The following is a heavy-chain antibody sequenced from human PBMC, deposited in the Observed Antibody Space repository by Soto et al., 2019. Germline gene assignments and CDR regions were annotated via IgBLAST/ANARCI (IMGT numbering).Heavy chain of an antibody. CDR1: GFNFGGYA. Sequence: QTGGSLRLSCTASGFNFGGYAMSWVRQAPGKGLEWVGSTRGKAYGGTTEYAASVRDRFTISRDDSKSTAYLQMNSLKTEVTVVYYFFRYRLAADMSDFDYRSQGT. J-gene: IGHJ4*02. V-gene: IGHV3-49*04. CDR2: TRGKAYGGTT. D-gene: IGHD6-13*01. CDR3: FRYRLAADMSDFDY.